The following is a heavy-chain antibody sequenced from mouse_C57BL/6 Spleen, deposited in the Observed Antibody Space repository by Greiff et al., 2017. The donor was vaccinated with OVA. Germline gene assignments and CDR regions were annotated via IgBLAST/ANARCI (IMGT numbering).Heavy chain of an antibody. CDR2: ISSGGSYT. Sequence: EVQGVESGGDLVKPGGSLKLSCAASGFTFSSYGMSWVRQTPDKRLEWVATISSGGSYTYYPDSVKGRFTISRDNAKNTLYLQMRSLKSEDTAMYYCARHDLPYDSSPRYAMDYWGQGTSVTVSS. V-gene: IGHV5-6*01. J-gene: IGHJ4*01. CDR3: ARHDLPYDSSPRYAMDY. CDR1: GFTFSSYG. D-gene: IGHD1-1*01.